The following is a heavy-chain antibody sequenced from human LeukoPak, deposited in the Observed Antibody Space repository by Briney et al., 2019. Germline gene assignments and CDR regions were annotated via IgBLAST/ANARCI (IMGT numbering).Heavy chain of an antibody. CDR2: ISTSGST. Sequence: SETLSLTCTVSGASISSYYWTWIRQPAGKGLEWIGRISTSGSTNYNPSLKSRVTMSVDTSKNQFSLKLSSVTAADTAVYYCAREQTDYYYMDVWGKGTTVTVSS. J-gene: IGHJ6*03. CDR3: AREQTDYYYMDV. D-gene: IGHD1-14*01. V-gene: IGHV4-4*07. CDR1: GASISSYY.